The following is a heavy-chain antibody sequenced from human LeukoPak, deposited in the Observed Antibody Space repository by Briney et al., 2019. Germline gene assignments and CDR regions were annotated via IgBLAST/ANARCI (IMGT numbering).Heavy chain of an antibody. J-gene: IGHJ4*02. Sequence: TSETLSLACTVSGRSISSYYWSWIRQPPGKGLEWIGYIYYSGRTNYNPSLKGRVTISVDTSKNQFSLKLSSVTAADTAVYYCARDYYDSSGYYYPLDYWGQGTLVTVSS. D-gene: IGHD3-22*01. CDR1: GRSISSYY. CDR2: IYYSGRT. CDR3: ARDYYDSSGYYYPLDY. V-gene: IGHV4-59*01.